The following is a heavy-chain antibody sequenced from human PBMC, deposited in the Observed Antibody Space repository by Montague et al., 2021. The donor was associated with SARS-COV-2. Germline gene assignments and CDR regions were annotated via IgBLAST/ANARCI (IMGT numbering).Heavy chain of an antibody. J-gene: IGHJ4*02. V-gene: IGHV3-66*01. D-gene: IGHD3-10*01. CDR3: ARESSQFFGSGPLDY. CDR2: ISSSSVT. CDR1: GFTVSSTY. Sequence: SLRLSCAAPGFTVSSTYMNWVRQVPGKGLEWVSSISSSSVTYSADSLKGRFTISRDNSKNTVYLQMNSLRAEDTAVYFCARESSQFFGSGPLDYWSQGSLVTVSS.